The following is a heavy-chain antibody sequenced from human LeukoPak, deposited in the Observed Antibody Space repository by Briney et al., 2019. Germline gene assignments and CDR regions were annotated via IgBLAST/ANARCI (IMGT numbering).Heavy chain of an antibody. J-gene: IGHJ4*02. CDR1: GFTFSTYW. CDR3: TREAAAGIDY. D-gene: IGHD6-13*01. Sequence: GGSLRLSCAASGFTFSTYWMSWVRQAPGKGLEWVANIKQDGSEKYYLDSVKGRFTISRDNAKNSLYLKMNSLRAEDTAVYFCTREAAAGIDYWGQGTLVTVSS. CDR2: IKQDGSEK. V-gene: IGHV3-7*01.